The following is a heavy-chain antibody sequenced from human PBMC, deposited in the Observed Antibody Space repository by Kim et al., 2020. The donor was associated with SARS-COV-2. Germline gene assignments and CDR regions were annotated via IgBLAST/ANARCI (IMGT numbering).Heavy chain of an antibody. D-gene: IGHD5-18*01. J-gene: IGHJ3*02. V-gene: IGHV3-23*01. CDR3: AKVRAFSYGPYDAFDI. Sequence: SVRGRFTISREKSKYTLYLQMNSVRAEATAIYYCAKVRAFSYGPYDAFDIWGQGTMVTVSS.